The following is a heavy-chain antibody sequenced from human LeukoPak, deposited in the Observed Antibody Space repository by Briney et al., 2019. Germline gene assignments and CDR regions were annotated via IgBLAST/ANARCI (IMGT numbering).Heavy chain of an antibody. D-gene: IGHD6-19*01. CDR3: ASEDSSGWDAFDI. CDR2: IIPIFGTA. V-gene: IGHV1-69*13. Sequence: ASVKVSCKASGGTFSSYAISWVRQAPGQGLEWMGGIIPIFGTANYAQKFQGRVTITADESTSTAYMELSSLRSEDTAVYYCASEDSSGWDAFDIWGQGTMVTVSS. CDR1: GGTFSSYA. J-gene: IGHJ3*02.